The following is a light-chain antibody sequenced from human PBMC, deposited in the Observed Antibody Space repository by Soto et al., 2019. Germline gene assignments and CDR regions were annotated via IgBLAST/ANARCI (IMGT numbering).Light chain of an antibody. J-gene: IGLJ1*01. CDR1: SSNIGAGYD. Sequence: QSVLTQPPSVSGAPGQRVTISCTGGSSNIGAGYDVHWYQQLPGTAPKLLIYGNSNRPSGVPDRFSGSKSGTSASLAITGLQAEDEADYYCQSYDSSLSGYVFGTRTKVTVL. CDR2: GNS. CDR3: QSYDSSLSGYV. V-gene: IGLV1-40*01.